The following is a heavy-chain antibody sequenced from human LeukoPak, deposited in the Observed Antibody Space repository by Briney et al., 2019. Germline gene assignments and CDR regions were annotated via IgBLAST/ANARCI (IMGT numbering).Heavy chain of an antibody. CDR3: ANYCSGGSCWGYRYFDL. D-gene: IGHD2-15*01. CDR2: ISYDGSNK. CDR1: GFIFSDYV. Sequence: GRSLRLSCPASGFIFSDYVMHWVRQAPGKGLEWVAVISYDGSNKYYADSVKGRFTISRDYSKNTLYLQMNSLRAEDTAVYYCANYCSGGSCWGYRYFDLWGRGTLVTVSS. V-gene: IGHV3-30*04. J-gene: IGHJ2*01.